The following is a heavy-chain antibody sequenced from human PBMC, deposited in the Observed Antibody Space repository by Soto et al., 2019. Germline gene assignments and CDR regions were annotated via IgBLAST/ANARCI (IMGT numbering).Heavy chain of an antibody. J-gene: IGHJ6*02. CDR2: IIPIFGTA. CDR3: AKGSRFLEWLSSVYYYGMDV. CDR1: GGTFSSYA. D-gene: IGHD3-3*01. V-gene: IGHV1-69*12. Sequence: QVQLVQSGAEVKKPGSSVKVSCKASGGTFSSYAISWVRQAPGLGLEWMGGIIPIFGTANYAQKFQGRVTITADESTSTAYMELSSLRSEDTAVYYCAKGSRFLEWLSSVYYYGMDVWGQGTTVTVSS.